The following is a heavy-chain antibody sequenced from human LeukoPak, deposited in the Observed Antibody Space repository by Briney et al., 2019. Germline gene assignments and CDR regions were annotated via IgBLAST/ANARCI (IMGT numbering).Heavy chain of an antibody. V-gene: IGHV3-23*01. CDR2: ISGSGSST. CDR3: ARGPPQMIVPIY. D-gene: IGHD3-22*01. J-gene: IGHJ4*02. CDR1: GFTFSNCA. Sequence: GGSLRLSCVASGFTFSNCAMSWLRQAPGKGLEWVSIISGSGSSTSYADSVKGRFTISRDNSKNTLYLQMNSLRVEDTAVYYCARGPPQMIVPIYWGQGTLVTVSS.